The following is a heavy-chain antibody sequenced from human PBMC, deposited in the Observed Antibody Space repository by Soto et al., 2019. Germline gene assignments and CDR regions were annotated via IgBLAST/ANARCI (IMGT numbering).Heavy chain of an antibody. D-gene: IGHD2-21*01. V-gene: IGHV3-23*05. CDR3: AKDAVYNDGLWLMDH. J-gene: IGHJ4*02. Sequence: EVQLLESGGGLVQPGVSLRLSCTASGLPHSSFAMMWVRQAPGKGLECVSGIYGSGRGIEYADSVKGRFTISRDNSKNTVYLQMTDLRADDTAVYYGAKDAVYNDGLWLMDHWGQGPQVTVSS. CDR2: IYGSGRGI. CDR1: GLPHSSFA.